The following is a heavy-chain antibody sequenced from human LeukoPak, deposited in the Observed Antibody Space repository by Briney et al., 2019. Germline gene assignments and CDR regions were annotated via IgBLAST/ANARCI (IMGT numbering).Heavy chain of an antibody. V-gene: IGHV3-73*01. J-gene: IGHJ3*02. Sequence: PGGSLRLSCAASGFTFSGSAMHWVRQASGKGLEWVGHIRSKANVYATAYGASVKGRFTISRDDSKNTAYLQVNSLKTEDTAVYYCTSSSPGPKPLDAFDIWGQGTKVTVSS. D-gene: IGHD6-13*01. CDR3: TSSSPGPKPLDAFDI. CDR2: IRSKANVYAT. CDR1: GFTFSGSA.